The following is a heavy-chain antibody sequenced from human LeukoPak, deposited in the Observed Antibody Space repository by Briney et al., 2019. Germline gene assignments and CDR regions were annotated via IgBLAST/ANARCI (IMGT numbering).Heavy chain of an antibody. CDR1: GVSISNYY. J-gene: IGHJ5*02. D-gene: IGHD6-13*01. Sequence: PSETLSLTCSVSGVSISNYYWSWIRQSAGKGLEWIGRVSINGGSNYNPSLTSRVSMSIDTSKSQFSLKLTSVTAADTAVYYCARGPLMSAGGGVDPWGQGTLVAVPS. V-gene: IGHV4-4*07. CDR3: ARGPLMSAGGGVDP. CDR2: VSINGGS.